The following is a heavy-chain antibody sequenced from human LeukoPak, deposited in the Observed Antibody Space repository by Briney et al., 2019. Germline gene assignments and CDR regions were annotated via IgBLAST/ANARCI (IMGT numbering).Heavy chain of an antibody. CDR2: ISPSGGST. CDR1: GYTFTGYW. V-gene: IGHV1-46*01. CDR3: ARDNSVRDEAWWFNP. J-gene: IGHJ5*02. D-gene: IGHD5-24*01. Sequence: GASVKLSCKAFGYTFTGYWMHWVRQAPGQGPEWMVVISPSGGSTLYAQKFKGRITLTRDMSTSTDYVELSSLRSEDTAVYYCARDNSVRDEAWWFNPWGQGTLVTVSS.